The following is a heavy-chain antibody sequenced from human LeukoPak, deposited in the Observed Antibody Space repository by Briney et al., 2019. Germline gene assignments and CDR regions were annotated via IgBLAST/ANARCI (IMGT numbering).Heavy chain of an antibody. CDR3: VKGKSIPYDP. V-gene: IGHV3-23*01. CDR2: ISGSGGNT. CDR1: GFTFSSYA. J-gene: IGHJ5*02. Sequence: GGSLRLSCAASGFTFSSYAMSWVRQAPEKGLEWVSGISGSGGNTYYADSVKGRFTISRDNSVSTLYLQMNSLRAEDTALYYCVKGKSIPYDPWGQGTLVTVSS.